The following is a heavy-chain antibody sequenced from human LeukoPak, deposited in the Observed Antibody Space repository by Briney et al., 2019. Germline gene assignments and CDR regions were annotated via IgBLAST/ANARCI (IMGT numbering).Heavy chain of an antibody. CDR2: IYNSGST. J-gene: IGHJ4*02. D-gene: IGHD3-10*01. Sequence: SETLSLTCTVSGASICGYYWSWIRQPPGKGLEWIGNIYNSGSTNYNPSLKSRVTISVDTSKNQFSLQLSSVTAADTAVYYCARDSSGSLPLDYWGQGTLVTVSS. CDR1: GASICGYY. CDR3: ARDSSGSLPLDY. V-gene: IGHV4-59*01.